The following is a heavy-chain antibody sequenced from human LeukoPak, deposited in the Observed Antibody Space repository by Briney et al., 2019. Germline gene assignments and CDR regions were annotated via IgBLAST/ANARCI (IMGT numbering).Heavy chain of an antibody. J-gene: IGHJ4*02. CDR1: GGSISSSRYY. Sequence: SETLSLTCTVSGGSISSSRYYWGWIRQPPGKGLEWIGSIYYSGSTYYNPSLKSRVTISVDTSKNQFSLKLSSVTAADTAVYYCARDAIAVAGTRYFDYWGQGTLVTVSS. CDR2: IYYSGST. D-gene: IGHD6-19*01. CDR3: ARDAIAVAGTRYFDY. V-gene: IGHV4-39*07.